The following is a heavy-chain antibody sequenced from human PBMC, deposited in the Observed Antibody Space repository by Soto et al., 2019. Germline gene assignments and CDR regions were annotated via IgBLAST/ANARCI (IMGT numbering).Heavy chain of an antibody. CDR2: ISSSSSTI. CDR3: ARDGYYYDSSGYAFDI. Sequence: GGSLRLSCAASGFTFGASALQWVRQASGKGLEWVSYISSSSSTIYYADSVKGRFTISRDNAKNSLYLQMNSLRAEDTAVYYCARDGYYYDSSGYAFDIWGQGTMVTVSS. CDR1: GFTFGASA. V-gene: IGHV3-48*01. J-gene: IGHJ3*02. D-gene: IGHD3-22*01.